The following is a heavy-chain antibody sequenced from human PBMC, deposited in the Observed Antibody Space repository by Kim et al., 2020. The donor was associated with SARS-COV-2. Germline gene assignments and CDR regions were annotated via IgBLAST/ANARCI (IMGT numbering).Heavy chain of an antibody. V-gene: IGHV3-30*04. D-gene: IGHD3-10*01. CDR1: GFTFSDYA. CDR2: ISHGGNDK. Sequence: GGSLRLSCAASGFTFSDYAVHWVRRSPGKGLEWVAAISHGGNDKYYADSVKGRFSISRDNSKNTVILQVSSLTPEDTAIYFCARGGVFGEARPYYVIDVWGQATTVTVSS. CDR3: ARGGVFGEARPYYVIDV. J-gene: IGHJ6*02.